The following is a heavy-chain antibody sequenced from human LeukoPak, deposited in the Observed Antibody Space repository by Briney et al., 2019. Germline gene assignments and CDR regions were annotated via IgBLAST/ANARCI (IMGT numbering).Heavy chain of an antibody. V-gene: IGHV4-39*01. CDR1: GGSISSSSYY. Sequence: SETLSLTCTVSGGSISSSSYYWGWIRQSPGNGLQWIGSVYSGGSTYYNPPPKSRVSISVDTSKNQFSLNLNSVTAPDTAVFYCVGHSSGYRLGRFDIWGQGTMVTVSS. CDR3: VGHSSGYRLGRFDI. D-gene: IGHD3-22*01. CDR2: VYSGGST. J-gene: IGHJ3*02.